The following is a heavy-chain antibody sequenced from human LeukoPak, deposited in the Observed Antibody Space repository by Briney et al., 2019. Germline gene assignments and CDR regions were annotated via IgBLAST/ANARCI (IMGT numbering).Heavy chain of an antibody. CDR1: GYTFTGYY. CDR3: ASKNGSRDGYNFDY. J-gene: IGHJ4*02. CDR2: INPNSGGT. D-gene: IGHD5-24*01. V-gene: IGHV1-2*02. Sequence: ASVKVSCKASGYTFTGYYMHWVRQAPGQGLEWMGWINPNSGGTNYAQKFQGRVTITADESTSTAYMELSSLRSEDTAVYYCASKNGSRDGYNFDYWGQGTLVTVSS.